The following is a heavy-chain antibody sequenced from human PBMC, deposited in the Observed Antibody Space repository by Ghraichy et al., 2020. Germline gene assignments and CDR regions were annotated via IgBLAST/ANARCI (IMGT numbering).Heavy chain of an antibody. CDR2: IKQDGSEK. D-gene: IGHD6-13*01. CDR3: ARPYSSSWYGTFDI. V-gene: IGHV3-7*03. J-gene: IGHJ3*02. Sequence: GGSLRLSCAASGFTFSSYWMSWVRQAPGKGLEWVANIKQDGSEKYYVDSVKGRFTISRDNAKNSLYLQMNSLRAEDTAMYYCARPYSSSWYGTFDIWGQGTMVTVSS. CDR1: GFTFSSYW.